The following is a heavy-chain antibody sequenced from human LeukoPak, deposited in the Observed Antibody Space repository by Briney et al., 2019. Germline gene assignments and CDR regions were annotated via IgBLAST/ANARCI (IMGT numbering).Heavy chain of an antibody. J-gene: IGHJ4*01. CDR2: IKPDGTKK. D-gene: IGHD3-22*01. CDR3: ANSPMILDGHY. CDR1: GFTFSTYW. V-gene: IGHV3-7*01. Sequence: GGSLRLSCATSGFTFSTYWMTWVRQAPGKGLEWVANIKPDGTKKSYADFVEGRFTISRDNAKNSLYLQMRSLRAEDTAVYYCANSPMILDGHYWGHGTLVTVSS.